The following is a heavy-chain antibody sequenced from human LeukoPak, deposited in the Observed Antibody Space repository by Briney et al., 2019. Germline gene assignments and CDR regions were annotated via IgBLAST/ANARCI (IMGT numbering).Heavy chain of an antibody. D-gene: IGHD3-22*01. CDR1: GFTFNVYS. Sequence: GGSLRLSCAASGFTFNVYSMTWVRQAPGKGLKWVSSIGIRSTYIYYADSMKGRFTISSGDAENSLFLQMNSLRAEDTAVYYCATPLDYYDRSGYHQGGDWGQGTLVTVSS. V-gene: IGHV3-21*04. CDR3: ATPLDYYDRSGYHQGGD. J-gene: IGHJ4*02. CDR2: IGIRSTYI.